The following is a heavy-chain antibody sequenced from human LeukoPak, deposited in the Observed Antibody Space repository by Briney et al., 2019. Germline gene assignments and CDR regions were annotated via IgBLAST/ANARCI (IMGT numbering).Heavy chain of an antibody. Sequence: GGSLRLSCAASGFTFSTYSMNWVRQAPGKGLEWVSGISGSGGSTFYADSVKGRFTISRDNSKNTLYLQMNSLRAEDTAVYYCASGGSGSALYYWGQGTLVTVSS. CDR1: GFTFSTYS. CDR3: ASGGSGSALYY. V-gene: IGHV3-23*01. D-gene: IGHD3-10*01. CDR2: ISGSGGST. J-gene: IGHJ4*02.